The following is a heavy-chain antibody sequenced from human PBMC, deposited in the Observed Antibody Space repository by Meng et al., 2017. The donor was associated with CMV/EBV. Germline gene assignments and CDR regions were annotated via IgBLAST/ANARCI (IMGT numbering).Heavy chain of an antibody. CDR2: ISSSSSYI. CDR3: AREAGYGSSWYDGGGDYYYYYGIDF. D-gene: IGHD6-13*01. V-gene: IGHV3-21*01. Sequence: GESLKISCAASGFTFSSYSLNWVRQAPGKGLEWVSSISSSSSYIDYADSVKGRFTISRDNAKNSLYLQMNSLRAEDTAVYYCAREAGYGSSWYDGGGDYYYYYGIDFWGQGTTVTVSS. J-gene: IGHJ6*02. CDR1: GFTFSSYS.